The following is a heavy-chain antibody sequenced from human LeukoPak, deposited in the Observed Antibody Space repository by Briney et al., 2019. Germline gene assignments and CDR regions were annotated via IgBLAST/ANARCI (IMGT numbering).Heavy chain of an antibody. D-gene: IGHD4/OR15-4a*01. CDR3: ARDQGVRLFDY. V-gene: IGHV4-30-4*08. CDR2: IYYSGST. CDR1: GGSISSGDYY. J-gene: IGHJ4*02. Sequence: PPETLSLTCTVSGGSISSGDYYWSWIRQPPGKGLEWIGYIYYSGSTYYNPSLKSRVTISVDTSKDQFSLKLSSVTAADTAVYYCARDQGVRLFDYWGQGTLVTVSS.